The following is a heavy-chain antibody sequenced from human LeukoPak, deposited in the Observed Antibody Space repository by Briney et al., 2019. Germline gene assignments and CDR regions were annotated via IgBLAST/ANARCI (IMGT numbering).Heavy chain of an antibody. J-gene: IGHJ5*02. Sequence: PGGSLRLSCAASGFTFSSHSMNWVRQAPGKGLEWVSSISSSSSYIYYADSVKGRFTISRDNAKNSLYLQMNSLRAEDTAVYYCARGGIAAAFSWGQGTLVTVSS. D-gene: IGHD6-13*01. V-gene: IGHV3-21*01. CDR1: GFTFSSHS. CDR3: ARGGIAAAFS. CDR2: ISSSSSYI.